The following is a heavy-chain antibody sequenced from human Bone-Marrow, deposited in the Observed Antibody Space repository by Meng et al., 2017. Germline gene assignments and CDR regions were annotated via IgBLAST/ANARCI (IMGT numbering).Heavy chain of an antibody. J-gene: IGHJ4*02. Sequence: QLVHSWAEVKKPGPSVMLSCKVSDYTLTSDGFSWVRQAPGQGLQWMGWINIYNGITNYGRNFQGRVTLTTDTSTSTGYMELSSLTSDDTAVYYCATRGNPYLDRWGQGTLVTVSS. CDR2: INIYNGIT. V-gene: IGHV1-18*04. CDR3: ATRGNPYLDR. CDR1: DYTLTSDG.